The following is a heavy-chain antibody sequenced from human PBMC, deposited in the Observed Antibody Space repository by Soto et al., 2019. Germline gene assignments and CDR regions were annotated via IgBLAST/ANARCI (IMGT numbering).Heavy chain of an antibody. Sequence: SVKVSCKASGFSFSNSAVQWVRQARGQRLEWIGWIVVGSGDTNYARKFQERVTITTDMSTNTAYMELSSLTSDDTAVYYCAADPVGALGYWGQGTLVTVSS. CDR3: AADPVGALGY. CDR1: GFSFSNSA. V-gene: IGHV1-58*01. J-gene: IGHJ4*02. D-gene: IGHD1-26*01. CDR2: IVVGSGDT.